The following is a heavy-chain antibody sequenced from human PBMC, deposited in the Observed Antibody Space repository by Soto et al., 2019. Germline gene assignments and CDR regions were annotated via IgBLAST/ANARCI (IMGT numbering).Heavy chain of an antibody. CDR2: ISYDGSNK. Sequence: PGGSLRLSCAASGFTFSSYGMHWVRQAPGKGLEWVAVISYDGSNKYYADSVKGRFTISRDNSKNTLYLQMNSLRAEDTAVYYCAKGGYYDSSGYYYHTDYWGQGTLVTVSS. CDR1: GFTFSSYG. CDR3: AKGGYYDSSGYYYHTDY. V-gene: IGHV3-30*18. J-gene: IGHJ4*02. D-gene: IGHD3-22*01.